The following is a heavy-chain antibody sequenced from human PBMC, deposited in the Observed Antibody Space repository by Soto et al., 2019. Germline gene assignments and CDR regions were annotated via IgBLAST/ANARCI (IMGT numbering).Heavy chain of an antibody. V-gene: IGHV4-59*01. CDR1: GGSISRYY. CDR3: ARSRRGYYYYTGY. CDR2: IYYSGST. Sequence: KPSETLSLTCTVSGGSISRYYWSWIRQPPGKGLEWIGYIYYSGSTNYNPSLKSRVTISVDTSKNQFSLKLSSVIAADTAVYYCARSRRGYYYYTGYWGQGTLVTVFS. J-gene: IGHJ4*02. D-gene: IGHD3-3*01.